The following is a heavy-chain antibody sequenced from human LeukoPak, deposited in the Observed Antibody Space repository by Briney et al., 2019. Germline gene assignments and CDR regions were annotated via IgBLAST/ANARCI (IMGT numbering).Heavy chain of an antibody. CDR1: GYTFTGYY. J-gene: IGHJ6*03. V-gene: IGHV1-2*02. CDR2: INPNSGGT. D-gene: IGHD3-3*01. Sequence: ASVKVSCKASGYTFTGYYMHWVRQAPGQGLEWMGWINPNSGGTSYAQKFQGRVTMTRDTSISTAYMELSRLRSDDTAVYYCARGNYGYYDFWSGYGGYYYYYMDVWGKGTTVTVSS. CDR3: ARGNYGYYDFWSGYGGYYYYYMDV.